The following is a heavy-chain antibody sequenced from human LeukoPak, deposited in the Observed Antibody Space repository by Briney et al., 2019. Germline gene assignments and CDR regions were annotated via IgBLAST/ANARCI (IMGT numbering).Heavy chain of an antibody. V-gene: IGHV3-23*01. Sequence: GGSLRLSCAASGFTFSSYAMSWVRQAPGKGLEWVSAISGSGGSTYYADSVKGRFTISRDNAKNTVYLQMNSLRAEDTAVYYCARVFTMLRGLDYWGQGTLVTVS. CDR2: ISGSGGST. CDR1: GFTFSSYA. CDR3: ARVFTMLRGLDY. J-gene: IGHJ4*02. D-gene: IGHD3-10*01.